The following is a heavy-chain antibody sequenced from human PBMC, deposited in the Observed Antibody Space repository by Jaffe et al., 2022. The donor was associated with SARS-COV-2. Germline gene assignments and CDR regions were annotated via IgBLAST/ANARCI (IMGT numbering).Heavy chain of an antibody. CDR2: INPDGSEK. Sequence: QLVESGGGLVQPGGSLTIPCAASGFKFRTSWMSWVRQAPGEGLEWVANINPDGSEKNYVDSVRGRFTISRDNAENSLFLQMNSLKAEDTAVYHCVRGGGSASVFDSWGQGTLVTVSS. CDR1: GFKFRTSW. D-gene: IGHD6-19*01. V-gene: IGHV3-7*01. CDR3: VRGGGSASVFDS. J-gene: IGHJ4*02.